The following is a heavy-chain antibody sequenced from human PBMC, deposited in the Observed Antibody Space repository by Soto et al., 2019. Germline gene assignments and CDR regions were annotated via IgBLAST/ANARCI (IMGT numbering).Heavy chain of an antibody. CDR1: GFTFSSYW. V-gene: IGHV3-74*01. CDR3: ARVGVGVYYFDY. D-gene: IGHD1-26*01. Sequence: EVQLVESGGNLVQPGGSLRLSCAASGFTFSSYWMHWVRQAPGKGLVWVSRINSDGGTTSYADSVKGRFTISRDNAKNTLYLQMNSLRAEDTAVYYCARVGVGVYYFDYWGQGTLVTVSS. CDR2: INSDGGTT. J-gene: IGHJ4*02.